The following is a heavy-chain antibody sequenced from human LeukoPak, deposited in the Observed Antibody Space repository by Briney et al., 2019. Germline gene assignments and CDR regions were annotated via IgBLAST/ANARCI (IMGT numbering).Heavy chain of an antibody. J-gene: IGHJ4*02. D-gene: IGHD2/OR15-2a*01. CDR3: AKGHNNYYFTIDY. CDR1: GFTFNMYG. CDR2: IAVSGGNT. Sequence: GGSLRLSCAASGFTFNMYGMGWVRQAPGKWPEWVAAIAVSGGNTYYADSVKGRFTISRDNSRNTLSLQMNSLRAEDTAVYYCAKGHNNYYFTIDYWGQGTLVTVSS. V-gene: IGHV3-23*01.